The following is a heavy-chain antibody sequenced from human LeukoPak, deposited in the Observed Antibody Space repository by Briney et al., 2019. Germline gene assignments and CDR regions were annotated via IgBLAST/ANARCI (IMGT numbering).Heavy chain of an antibody. CDR3: AKWDLYCVGDYCPALDS. V-gene: IGHV3-7*01. CDR2: INQDGSKK. J-gene: IGHJ4*02. CDR1: RFTFSNYW. Sequence: GGSRRLSCVVSRFTFSNYWMSWVRQAPGKGLEWVANINQDGSKKRYADSMKGRFTISRDNAKESLYLQLNSLRAEDTAVYYCAKWDLYCVGDYCPALDSWGPGTLVTVSS. D-gene: IGHD2-21*02.